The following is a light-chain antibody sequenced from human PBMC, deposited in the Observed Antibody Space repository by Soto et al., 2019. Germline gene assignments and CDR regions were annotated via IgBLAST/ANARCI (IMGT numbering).Light chain of an antibody. CDR3: QQYNNWPRT. CDR2: GAS. V-gene: IGKV3-15*01. CDR1: QSVSNN. Sequence: EIVMTQSPATLSVSPGERATLSCRASQSVSNNLAWYQQKPGQAPRLLIYGASTRATGIPARFSGCGSGTEFTLTISSLQSEDFALYYCQQYNNWPRTFGQGTKVDIK. J-gene: IGKJ1*01.